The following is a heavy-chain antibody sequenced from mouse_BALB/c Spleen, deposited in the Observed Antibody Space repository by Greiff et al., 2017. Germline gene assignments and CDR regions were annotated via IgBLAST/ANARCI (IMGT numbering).Heavy chain of an antibody. CDR3: ARDAYYGNYPWFAY. V-gene: IGHV7-1*02. J-gene: IGHJ3*01. Sequence: EVKVVESGGGLVQPGGSLRLSCATSGFTFSDFYMEWVRQPPGKRLEWIAASRNKANDYTTEYSASVKGRFIVSRDTSQSILYLQMNALRAEDTAIYYCARDAYYGNYPWFAYWGQGTLVTVSA. D-gene: IGHD2-1*01. CDR2: SRNKANDYTT. CDR1: GFTFSDFY.